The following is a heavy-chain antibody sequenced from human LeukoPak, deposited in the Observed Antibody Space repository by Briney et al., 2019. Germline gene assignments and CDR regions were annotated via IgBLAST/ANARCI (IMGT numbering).Heavy chain of an antibody. CDR1: GYTFTGYY. CDR2: ISPNSGGT. Sequence: VSVKVSCKASGYTFTGYYLHWVRQAPGQGLEWMGWISPNSGGTNYAQKFQGRVTMTRDTSISTAYMELSRLRSDDTAEYYCARDSYGDYYFDYWGQGTLVTVSS. CDR3: ARDSYGDYYFDY. D-gene: IGHD4-17*01. J-gene: IGHJ4*02. V-gene: IGHV1-2*02.